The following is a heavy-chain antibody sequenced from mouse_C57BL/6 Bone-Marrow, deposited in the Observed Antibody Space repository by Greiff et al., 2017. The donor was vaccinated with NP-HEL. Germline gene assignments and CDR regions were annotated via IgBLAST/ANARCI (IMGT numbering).Heavy chain of an antibody. D-gene: IGHD4-1*01. V-gene: IGHV1-81*01. CDR3: STGTGGY. CDR2: IYPRSGNT. Sequence: QVQLKQSGAELARPGASVKLSCKASGYTFTSYGISWVKQRTGQGLEWIGEIYPRSGNTYYNEKVKGKATLTADKSSSTAYMELRSLTSEDSAVYFCSTGTGGYWGQGTTLTVSS. CDR1: GYTFTSYG. J-gene: IGHJ2*01.